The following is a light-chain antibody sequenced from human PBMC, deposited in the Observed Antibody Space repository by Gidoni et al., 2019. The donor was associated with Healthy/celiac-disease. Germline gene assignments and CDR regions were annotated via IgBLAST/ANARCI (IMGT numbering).Light chain of an antibody. Sequence: EIALTQSPATLSLSPGERATLSCRASQSVSSYLAWYQQKPGQAPRLLIYDASNRATGIPARFSGSGSGTDFTLTSSSLEPEDFAVYYCQQRSNWQGLTFGGGTKVEIK. J-gene: IGKJ4*01. CDR3: QQRSNWQGLT. V-gene: IGKV3-11*01. CDR2: DAS. CDR1: QSVSSY.